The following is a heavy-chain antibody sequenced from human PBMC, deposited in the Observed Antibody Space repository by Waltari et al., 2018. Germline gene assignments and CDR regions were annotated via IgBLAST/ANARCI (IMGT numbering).Heavy chain of an antibody. CDR2: ISGSGGST. Sequence: EVQLLESGGGLVQPGGSLRLSCAASGFTFSSYAMSWVRQAPGKGLEWVSAISGSGGSTYYADSVKGRFTISRDKSKNTLYMQMNSLRAEDTAVYDCAKANHLGNDYYYGMDVWGQGTTVTVSS. CDR1: GFTFSSYA. D-gene: IGHD1-1*01. CDR3: AKANHLGNDYYYGMDV. J-gene: IGHJ6*02. V-gene: IGHV3-23*01.